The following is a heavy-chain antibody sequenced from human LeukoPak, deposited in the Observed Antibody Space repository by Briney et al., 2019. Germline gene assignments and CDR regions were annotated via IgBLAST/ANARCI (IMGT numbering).Heavy chain of an antibody. V-gene: IGHV1-69*04. CDR3: ARDGSFDYGGNSGYFQH. D-gene: IGHD4-23*01. Sequence: ASVKVSCKASGGTFSSYAISWVRQAPGQGLEWMGRIIPILGIANYAQKFQGRVTITADKSTSTAYMELSSLRSEDTAVYYCARDGSFDYGGNSGYFQHWGQGTLVTVSS. CDR1: GGTFSSYA. J-gene: IGHJ1*01. CDR2: IIPILGIA.